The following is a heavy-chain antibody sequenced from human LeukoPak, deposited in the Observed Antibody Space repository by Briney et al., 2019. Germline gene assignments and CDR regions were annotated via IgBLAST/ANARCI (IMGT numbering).Heavy chain of an antibody. V-gene: IGHV3-74*01. CDR1: GFTFSDYW. CDR2: INTDGSST. CDR3: ARGFWHFDL. Sequence: GGSLRLSCAASGFTFSDYWMHWVRQTPGKGLVWVSRINTDGSSTSYADFVKGRFTISRDNAKNMLYLQMNSLRVEDTAVYYCARGFWHFDLWGRGTLVTVSS. J-gene: IGHJ2*01.